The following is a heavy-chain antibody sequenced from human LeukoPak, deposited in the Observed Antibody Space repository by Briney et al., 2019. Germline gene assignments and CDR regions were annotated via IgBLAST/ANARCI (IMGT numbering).Heavy chain of an antibody. J-gene: IGHJ4*02. Sequence: GGSLRLSCAASGFTFSSYWMSWVRQAPGKGLEWVANIKQDGSEKYYVDSVKGRFTISRDNAKNSLYLQMNSLRAEDTAVYYCAKVKDRLTTAIDYWGQGTLVTVSS. D-gene: IGHD4-11*01. CDR1: GFTFSSYW. V-gene: IGHV3-7*03. CDR2: IKQDGSEK. CDR3: AKVKDRLTTAIDY.